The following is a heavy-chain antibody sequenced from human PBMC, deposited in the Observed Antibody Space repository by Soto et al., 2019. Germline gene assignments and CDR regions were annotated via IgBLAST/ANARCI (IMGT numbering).Heavy chain of an antibody. D-gene: IGHD5-12*01. V-gene: IGHV4-31*03. Sequence: QVQLQESGPGLVKPSQTLSLTCTVSGGSISSGGYYWSWIRQHPGKGLEWIGYIYYSGSTYYNPSLKSRVTISVDTSKNQFSLKLSSVTAADTAVYYCVRVEKVATIVGDIDYWGQGTLVTVSS. CDR1: GGSISSGGYY. CDR2: IYYSGST. CDR3: VRVEKVATIVGDIDY. J-gene: IGHJ4*02.